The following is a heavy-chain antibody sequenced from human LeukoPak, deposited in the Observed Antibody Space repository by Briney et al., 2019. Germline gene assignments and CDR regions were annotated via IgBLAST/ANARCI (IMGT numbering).Heavy chain of an antibody. CDR2: IKGDGIST. CDR1: GFDFSSNW. Sequence: GGSLRLSCAVSGFDFSSNWMHWVRHAPGQGLVWVSRIKGDGISTNYADSVKGRFTISRDIAKNTLYLQMNSLRAEDAGVYYCAKDHYWSIDYWGRGTLVTVSS. J-gene: IGHJ4*02. V-gene: IGHV3-74*01. CDR3: AKDHYWSIDY. D-gene: IGHD3-3*01.